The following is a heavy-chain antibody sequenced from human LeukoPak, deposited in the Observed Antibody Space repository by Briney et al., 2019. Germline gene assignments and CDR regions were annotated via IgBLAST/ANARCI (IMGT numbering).Heavy chain of an antibody. CDR2: IYHSGST. V-gene: IGHV4-38-2*02. CDR1: GYSISSGYY. D-gene: IGHD3-3*01. J-gene: IGHJ4*02. CDR3: ARESQAYYDLDY. Sequence: SETLSLTCAVSGYSISSGYYWGWIRQPPGMGLEWIGSIYHSGSTYYNPSLKSRVTISVDTSKNQFSLKLSSVTAADTAVYYCARESQAYYDLDYWGKGTLVTVSS.